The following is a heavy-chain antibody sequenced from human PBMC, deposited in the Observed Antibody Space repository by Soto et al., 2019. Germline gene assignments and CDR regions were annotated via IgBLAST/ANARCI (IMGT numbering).Heavy chain of an antibody. Sequence: GASVKVSCKASGYTFTSYAMHWVRQAPGQRLEWMGWINAGNGNTKYSQKFQGRVTITRDTSASTAYMELSSLRSEDTAVYYCAAPSYGSGSYASPRYYYGMDVWGQGTTVTVSS. CDR1: GYTFTSYA. J-gene: IGHJ6*02. CDR3: AAPSYGSGSYASPRYYYGMDV. V-gene: IGHV1-3*01. CDR2: INAGNGNT. D-gene: IGHD3-10*01.